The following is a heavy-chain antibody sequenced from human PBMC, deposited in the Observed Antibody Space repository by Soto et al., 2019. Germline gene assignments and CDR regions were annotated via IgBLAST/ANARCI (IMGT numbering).Heavy chain of an antibody. Sequence: EVQLVESGGDLVQRGGSLTLSCAPSGFPFSSYWMHWVRHTPGQGLDWVARISGDGVTTYYADSVTGRFTVSRDNAKNTLSLQISGLRAEDTAVYYCAREYYGLLTGYYTDYWGQGTLVSVSS. D-gene: IGHD3-9*01. V-gene: IGHV3-74*01. CDR2: ISGDGVTT. CDR3: AREYYGLLTGYYTDY. J-gene: IGHJ4*02. CDR1: GFPFSSYW.